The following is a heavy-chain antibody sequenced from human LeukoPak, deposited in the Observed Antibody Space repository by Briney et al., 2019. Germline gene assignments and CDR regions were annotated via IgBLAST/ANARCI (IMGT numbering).Heavy chain of an antibody. CDR3: ARDLYSSRTNDAFVI. CDR2: IYQSGTT. D-gene: IGHD6-13*01. V-gene: IGHV4-38-2*02. CDR1: GYSLSSGYS. Sequence: SETLSLTCAVSGYSLSSGYSWGWIRQPPGKWLEWIGSIYQSGTTYYNPSLKSRVTISVDKSKNQFSLKLSSVTAADTAVYYCARDLYSSRTNDAFVIWGRGTMVTVSS. J-gene: IGHJ3*02.